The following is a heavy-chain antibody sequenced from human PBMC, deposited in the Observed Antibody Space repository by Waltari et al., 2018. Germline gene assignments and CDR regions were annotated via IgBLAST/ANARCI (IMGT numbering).Heavy chain of an antibody. V-gene: IGHV3-30*07. CDR1: GFTFSSYA. CDR3: ARVTHLGTWYYFDY. CDR2: ISYDGSNK. J-gene: IGHJ4*02. D-gene: IGHD7-27*01. Sequence: QVQLVESGGGVVQPGRSLRLSCAASGFTFSSYAMHWVRQAPGKGLEWVAVISYDGSNKYYADSVKGRFTISRDNSKNTLYLQMNSLRAEDTAVYYCARVTHLGTWYYFDYWGQGTLVTVSS.